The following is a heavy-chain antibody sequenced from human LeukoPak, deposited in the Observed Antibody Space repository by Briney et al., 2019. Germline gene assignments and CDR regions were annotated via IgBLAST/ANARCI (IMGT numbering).Heavy chain of an antibody. CDR2: ISPGGSVI. V-gene: IGHV3-11*04. J-gene: IGHJ5*02. CDR1: GFIFSDFY. CDR3: AREDGYCTSSTCFGSHKNWFDP. D-gene: IGHD2-2*03. Sequence: GGSLRLSCAGSGFIFSDFYVSWIRQAPGKGPECVSHISPGGSVIYYADSVKGRFTITRDNANNSLSLQMSGLRAEDTAVYYCAREDGYCTSSTCFGSHKNWFDPWGQGTLVTVSS.